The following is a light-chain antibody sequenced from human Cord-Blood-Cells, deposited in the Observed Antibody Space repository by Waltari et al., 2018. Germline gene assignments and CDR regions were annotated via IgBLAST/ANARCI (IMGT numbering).Light chain of an antibody. Sequence: QSALTQPRSVPGSPGQSVTISCTGTSSDYGGSNYVSWYHQHPGKAPKLMIYDVSKRPSGVPDRFSGSKSGNTASLTISGLQAEDEADYYCCSYAGSYTVFGGGTKLTVL. J-gene: IGLJ2*01. CDR2: DVS. CDR1: SSDYGGSNY. CDR3: CSYAGSYTV. V-gene: IGLV2-11*01.